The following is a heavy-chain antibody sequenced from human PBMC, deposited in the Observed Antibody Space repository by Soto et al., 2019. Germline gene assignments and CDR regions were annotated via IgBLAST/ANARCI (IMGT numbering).Heavy chain of an antibody. V-gene: IGHV3-48*02. CDR3: ARDLTYCSSTSCYLSYGMDV. CDR2: ISSSSSTI. Sequence: PGGSLRLSCAASGFTFSSYSMKWVRQAPGKGLEWVSYISSSSSTIYYADSVKGRFTISRDNAKNSLYLQMNSLRDEDTAVYYCARDLTYCSSTSCYLSYGMDVWGQGTTVTVSS. J-gene: IGHJ6*02. CDR1: GFTFSSYS. D-gene: IGHD2-2*01.